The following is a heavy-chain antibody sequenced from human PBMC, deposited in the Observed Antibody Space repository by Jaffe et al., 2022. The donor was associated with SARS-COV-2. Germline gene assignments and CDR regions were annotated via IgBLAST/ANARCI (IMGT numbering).Heavy chain of an antibody. CDR1: GFTFSTYA. CDR2: ISSNGGST. V-gene: IGHV3-64*01. D-gene: IGHD5-12*01. J-gene: IGHJ2*01. CDR3: ARETDSAYVYWYFDL. Sequence: EVQLVESGGGLVQPGGSLRLSCAASGFTFSTYAMHWVRQAPGKGLEYVSAISSNGGSTYYANSVKGRFTISRDNSKNTLYLQMGSLRAEDMAVYYCARETDSAYVYWYFDLWGRGTLVTVSS.